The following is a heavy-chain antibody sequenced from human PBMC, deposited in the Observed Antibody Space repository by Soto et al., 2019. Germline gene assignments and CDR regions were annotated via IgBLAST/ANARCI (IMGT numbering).Heavy chain of an antibody. CDR1: GFTFSSYW. CDR2: IKRDGSEK. J-gene: IGHJ4*02. Sequence: GGSLTLSCATSGFTFSSYWMSWVRQAPAKGLEWVANIKRDGSEKYYVDSVKGRFTISRDNAKNSLYLQMNSLRAEDTAVYYCARGNDWPVAGTADYWGQGTLVTVSS. CDR3: ARGNDWPVAGTADY. D-gene: IGHD6-19*01. V-gene: IGHV3-7*01.